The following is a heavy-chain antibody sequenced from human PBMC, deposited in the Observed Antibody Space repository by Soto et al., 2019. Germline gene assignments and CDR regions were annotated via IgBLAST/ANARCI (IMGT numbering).Heavy chain of an antibody. V-gene: IGHV1-69*01. Sequence: QVQLVQSGAEVKKPGSSVKVSCKASGGTFSSSAISWVRQAPGQGLDWVGGIIPIFGTVQYAQKFQGRVTFTSDESTSTAYMELSSLRSEDAAVYYWATDRGYFSGWRFDYWGQGTLILVSS. D-gene: IGHD2-15*01. CDR1: GGTFSSSA. CDR3: ATDRGYFSGWRFDY. J-gene: IGHJ4*02. CDR2: IIPIFGTV.